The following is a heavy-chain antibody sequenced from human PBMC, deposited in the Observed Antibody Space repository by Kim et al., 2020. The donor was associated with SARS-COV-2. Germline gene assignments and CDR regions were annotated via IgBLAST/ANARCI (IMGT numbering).Heavy chain of an antibody. J-gene: IGHJ4*02. Sequence: GGSLRLSCVASGFTVSSNYMSWVRQAPGKGLEWVSVIYSGGGTYYADSVKGRFTISRDNSKNTLFLQMNSLRAEDTAVYYCARNGYSSGWYWNWGQGTLVTVSS. CDR3: ARNGYSSGWYWN. CDR2: IYSGGGT. CDR1: GFTVSSNY. V-gene: IGHV3-53*01. D-gene: IGHD6-19*01.